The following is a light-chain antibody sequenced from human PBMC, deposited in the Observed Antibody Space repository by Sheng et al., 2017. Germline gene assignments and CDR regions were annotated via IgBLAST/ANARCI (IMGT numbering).Light chain of an antibody. CDR3: QQSHASPPT. CDR2: SF. V-gene: IGKV1-39*01. J-gene: IGKJ3*01. CDR1: RNIFDS. Sequence: DIEMTQSPSSLSASVGDRVTIICRASRNIFDSLNWYQQNQRAPEAPDLCSFQFTCWGPARFSGYRSGTQFTLTISSLQPEDFATYICQQSHASPPTFGPGTTVHL.